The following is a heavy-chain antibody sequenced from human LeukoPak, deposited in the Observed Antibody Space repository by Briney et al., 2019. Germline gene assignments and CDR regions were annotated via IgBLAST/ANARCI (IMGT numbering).Heavy chain of an antibody. CDR2: ISAYNGNT. CDR3: ARDGGGYYDSSGIDFDY. J-gene: IGHJ4*02. CDR1: GYTFTSYG. D-gene: IGHD3-22*01. V-gene: IGHV1-18*01. Sequence: ASVKVSCKASGYTFTSYGISWVRQAPGPGLEWMGWISAYNGNTNYAQKLQGRVTMTTDTSTSTAYMELRSLRSDDTAVYYCARDGGGYYDSSGIDFDYCGQGTLVTVSS.